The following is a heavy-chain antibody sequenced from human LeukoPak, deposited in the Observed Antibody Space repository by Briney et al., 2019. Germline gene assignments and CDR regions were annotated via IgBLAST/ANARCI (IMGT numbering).Heavy chain of an antibody. CDR1: GYTFTSYA. Sequence: ASVKVSCKASGYTFTSYAMHWVRQAPGQRLEWMGWINAGNGNTKYSQEFQGRVTITRDTSASTAYMELSSLGSEDMAVYYCARVKQLGPYNWFDPWGQGTLVTVSS. J-gene: IGHJ5*02. D-gene: IGHD6-6*01. V-gene: IGHV1-3*03. CDR2: INAGNGNT. CDR3: ARVKQLGPYNWFDP.